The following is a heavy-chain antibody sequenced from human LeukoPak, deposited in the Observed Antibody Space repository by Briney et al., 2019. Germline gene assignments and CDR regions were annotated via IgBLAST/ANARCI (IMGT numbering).Heavy chain of an antibody. CDR2: IQYDGSNK. CDR3: AKDQQLEPFHY. D-gene: IGHD1-1*01. V-gene: IGHV3-30*02. J-gene: IGHJ4*02. CDR1: GFTFSTYG. Sequence: GGSLRLSCAASGFTFSTYGMHWVRQAPGKGLEWVAFIQYDGSNKYYADSVKGRFTVSRDNSKNALYLQMNSLRAEDTAMYYCAKDQQLEPFHYWGQGTLVTVSS.